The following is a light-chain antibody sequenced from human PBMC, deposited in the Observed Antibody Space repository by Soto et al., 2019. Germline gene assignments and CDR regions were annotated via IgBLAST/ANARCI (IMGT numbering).Light chain of an antibody. V-gene: IGKV1-16*02. Sequence: DIPMTQSPSSLSASIGDRVTITCRASLGISKYLAWFQQKPGEAPKSLIYDASNLQSEVPSKFSGSGSGTDFTLTISSLQPEDVATYYCQQYKSYPLTFGGGTKVEIK. J-gene: IGKJ4*01. CDR1: LGISKY. CDR2: DAS. CDR3: QQYKSYPLT.